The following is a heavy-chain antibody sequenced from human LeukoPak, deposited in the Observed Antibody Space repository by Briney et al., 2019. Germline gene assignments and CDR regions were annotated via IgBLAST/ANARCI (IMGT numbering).Heavy chain of an antibody. CDR1: GFTFSNYW. CDR3: ARGYSSSYRIDY. J-gene: IGHJ4*02. CDR2: INTDGSST. D-gene: IGHD6-6*01. V-gene: IGHV3-74*01. Sequence: GGSLRLSCAASGFTFSNYWIHWVRQAPGKGLVWVSRINTDGSSTTYADSVKGRFTISSDNAKNTLYLQMNSLSAEDTAVYYCARGYSSSYRIDYWGQGTLVTVSS.